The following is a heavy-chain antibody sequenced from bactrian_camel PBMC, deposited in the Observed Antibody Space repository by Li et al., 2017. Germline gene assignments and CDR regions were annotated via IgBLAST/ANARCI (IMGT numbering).Heavy chain of an antibody. CDR3: AATARPCYTPTGNADEYHY. Sequence: HVQLVESGGGSVQPGGTLRLSCVASRYNVSTGCMGWFRQAPGKEREGVAHIDRPGRRAYADSVNGRFAISKDSAKNTVYLQMNSLNAEDTAMYSCAATARPCYTPTGNADEYHYWGQGTQVTVS. CDR2: IDRPGRR. D-gene: IGHD3*01. J-gene: IGHJ4*01. V-gene: IGHV3S53*01. CDR1: RYNVSTGC.